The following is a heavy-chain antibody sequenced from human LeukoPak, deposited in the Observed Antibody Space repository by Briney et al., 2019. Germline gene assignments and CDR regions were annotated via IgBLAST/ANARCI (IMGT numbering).Heavy chain of an antibody. J-gene: IGHJ4*02. CDR3: AKDMWRVRGVSDY. CDR2: IGAYNGNT. CDR1: GYTFTSYD. V-gene: IGHV1-18*01. Sequence: ASVKVSCKTSGYTFTSYDISWVRQAPGQGLEWMGWIGAYNGNTDYAQKLQGRVTMTTDTSTSTAYMELRSLRSDDTAVYYCAKDMWRVRGVSDYWGQGTLVTVSS. D-gene: IGHD3-10*01.